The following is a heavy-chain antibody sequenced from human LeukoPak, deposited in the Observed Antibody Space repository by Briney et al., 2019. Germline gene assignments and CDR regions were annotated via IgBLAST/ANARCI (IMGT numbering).Heavy chain of an antibody. Sequence: PGGSLRLSCAASGFTFSNYGMSWVRQAPGKGLEWVSVISDRGYSTHSADSVEGRFTISRDNSKNTLYLQMNSLRAEDTALYYCAKVVTKWELLYFDYWGQGILVTVSS. D-gene: IGHD1-26*01. V-gene: IGHV3-23*01. J-gene: IGHJ4*02. CDR2: ISDRGYST. CDR1: GFTFSNYG. CDR3: AKVVTKWELLYFDY.